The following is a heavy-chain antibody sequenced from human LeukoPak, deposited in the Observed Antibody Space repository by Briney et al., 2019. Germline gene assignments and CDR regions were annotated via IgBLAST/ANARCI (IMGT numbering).Heavy chain of an antibody. CDR1: GFTFSSYS. V-gene: IGHV3-48*04. D-gene: IGHD2-15*01. CDR3: AREKLGYCSGGSCSLGFDY. CDR2: ISSSSSTI. J-gene: IGHJ4*02. Sequence: GGSLRLSCAASGFTFSSYSMNWVRQAPGKGLEWVSYISSSSSTIYYADSVKGRFTISRDNAKNSLYLQMNSLRAEDTAVYYCAREKLGYCSGGSCSLGFDYWGQGTLVTVSS.